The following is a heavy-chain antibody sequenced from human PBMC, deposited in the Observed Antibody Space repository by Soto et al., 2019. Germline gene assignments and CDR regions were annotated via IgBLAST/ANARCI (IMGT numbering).Heavy chain of an antibody. CDR2: ISSSSSYI. D-gene: IGHD3-3*01. CDR1: GFTFSSYS. CDR3: ARASQYYDFWSGHSQDFDY. J-gene: IGHJ4*02. V-gene: IGHV3-21*01. Sequence: PGGSLRLSCAASGFTFSSYSMNWIRQAPGKGLEWVSSISSSSSYIYYADSVKGRFTISRDNAKNSLYLQMNSLRAEDTAVYYCARASQYYDFWSGHSQDFDYWGQGTLVTVS.